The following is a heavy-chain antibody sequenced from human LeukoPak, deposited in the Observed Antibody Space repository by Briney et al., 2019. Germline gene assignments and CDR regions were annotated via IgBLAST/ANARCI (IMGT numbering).Heavy chain of an antibody. CDR3: ARDLAYSRLDY. CDR1: GFTFSDYY. D-gene: IGHD5-18*01. J-gene: IGHJ4*02. V-gene: IGHV3-11*04. Sequence: GGSLRLSCTASGFTFSDYYMSWIRQAPGKGLEWVSYISNSGSTIYYADSMEGRFTISRDNAENSLYLQMNSLRVEDTAFYYCARDLAYSRLDYWGQGMLVTVSS. CDR2: ISNSGSTI.